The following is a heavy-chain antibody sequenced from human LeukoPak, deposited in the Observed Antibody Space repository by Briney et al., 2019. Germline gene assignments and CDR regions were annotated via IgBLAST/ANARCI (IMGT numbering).Heavy chain of an antibody. D-gene: IGHD4-17*01. CDR1: GYTFTSYD. Sequence: ASVKVSCKASGYTFTSYDINWVRQATGQGLEWMGWMNPNSGNTGYAQKFQGRVTMTRNTSISTAYMELSSLRSEDTAVYYCARATVTSYRFSYWGQGTLVTVSS. CDR3: ARATVTSYRFSY. CDR2: MNPNSGNT. J-gene: IGHJ4*02. V-gene: IGHV1-8*01.